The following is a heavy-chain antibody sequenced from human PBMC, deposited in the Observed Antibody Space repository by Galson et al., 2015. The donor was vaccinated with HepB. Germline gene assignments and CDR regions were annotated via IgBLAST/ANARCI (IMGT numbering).Heavy chain of an antibody. CDR2: INTNTGNP. Sequence: SVKVSCKASGYTFTSYAMNWVRQAPGQGLEWMGWINTNTGNPTYAQGFTGRFVFSLDTSVSTAYLQISSLKAEDTAVYYCARSQRYSSSWHVLPPPPDYYYYGMDIWGQGTTVTVSS. CDR1: GYTFTSYA. V-gene: IGHV7-4-1*02. J-gene: IGHJ6*02. CDR3: ARSQRYSSSWHVLPPPPDYYYYGMDI. D-gene: IGHD6-13*01.